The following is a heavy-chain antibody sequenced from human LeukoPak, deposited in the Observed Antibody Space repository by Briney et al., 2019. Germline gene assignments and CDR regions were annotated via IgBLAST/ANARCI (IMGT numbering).Heavy chain of an antibody. D-gene: IGHD3-22*01. CDR2: ISGSGGST. J-gene: IGHJ4*02. V-gene: IGHV3-23*01. Sequence: GGSLRLSCTASGFTFSNYAMNWVRQAPGKGLEWVSSISGSGGSTYYADSVKGRFTISRDNSKNTLYLQMNSLRAEDTAVYYCAKDRPLYYYDSSGYPNFDYWGQGTLVTVSS. CDR1: GFTFSNYA. CDR3: AKDRPLYYYDSSGYPNFDY.